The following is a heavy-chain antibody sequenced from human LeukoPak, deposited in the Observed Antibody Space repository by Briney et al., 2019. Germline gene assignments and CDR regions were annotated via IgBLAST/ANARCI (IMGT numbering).Heavy chain of an antibody. V-gene: IGHV4-4*02. CDR1: GGSISSSNW. D-gene: IGHD1-26*01. J-gene: IGHJ4*02. Sequence: SETLSLTCAVSGGSISSSNWWSWVRQPPGEGLEWIGEIYHSGSTNYNPSLKSRVTISVDKSKNQFSLKLSSVTAADTAVYYCAKGYGLGQWEPLDYWGQGTLVTVSS. CDR3: AKGYGLGQWEPLDY. CDR2: IYHSGST.